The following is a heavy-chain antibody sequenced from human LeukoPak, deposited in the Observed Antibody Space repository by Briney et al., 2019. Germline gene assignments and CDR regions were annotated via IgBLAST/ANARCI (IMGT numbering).Heavy chain of an antibody. J-gene: IGHJ4*02. CDR2: ISYDGDNK. D-gene: IGHD6-6*01. V-gene: IGHV3-30*04. CDR3: ANTRYSSSSPLSDFGY. CDR1: GFTFSNYA. Sequence: PGGSLRLSCAASGFTFSNYAMHWVRQAPGKGLEGVAVISYDGDNKYYADSVKGRFTISRDNSKNTLYLQMNSLRVEDTAVYYCANTRYSSSSPLSDFGYWGQGTLVTVSS.